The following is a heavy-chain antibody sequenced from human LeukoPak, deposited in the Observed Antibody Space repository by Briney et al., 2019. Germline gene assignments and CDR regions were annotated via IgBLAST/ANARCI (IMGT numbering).Heavy chain of an antibody. CDR3: ARDTDYGDYRRNAFDI. Sequence: ASVKVSCKASGYTSTSYYMHWVRQAPGQGLEWMGIINPSGGSTSYAQKFQGRVTMTRDTSTSTVYMELSSLRSEDTAVYYCARDTDYGDYRRNAFDIWGQGTMVTVSS. V-gene: IGHV1-46*03. CDR1: GYTSTSYY. CDR2: INPSGGST. J-gene: IGHJ3*02. D-gene: IGHD4-17*01.